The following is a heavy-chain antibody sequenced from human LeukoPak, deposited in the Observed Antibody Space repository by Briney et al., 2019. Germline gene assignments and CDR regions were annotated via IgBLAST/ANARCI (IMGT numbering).Heavy chain of an antibody. J-gene: IGHJ4*02. D-gene: IGHD3-10*01. CDR1: GFTFSSYA. Sequence: GGSLRLSCAASGFTFSSYAMHWVRQAPGKGLEFVSAFSSNGGSTYYANSVKGRFTISRDNAKNSLYLQMSSLRAEDMALYYCAKDSNYYGSGSYDYWGQGTLVTVSS. V-gene: IGHV3-64*01. CDR3: AKDSNYYGSGSYDY. CDR2: FSSNGGST.